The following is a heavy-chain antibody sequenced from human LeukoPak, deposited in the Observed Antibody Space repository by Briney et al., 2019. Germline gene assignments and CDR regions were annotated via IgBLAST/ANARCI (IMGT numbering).Heavy chain of an antibody. J-gene: IGHJ4*02. V-gene: IGHV3-23*01. Sequence: GGSLRLSCAASGFTFSNHAMTWVRQAPGKGLEWVSTINISGGSTFYADSVKGRFTISKDNSKNTLSLQMNSLRAEDTAIYYCAKGESKDYLNYFDYLNYFDHWGQGALVTVSS. CDR1: GFTFSNHA. D-gene: IGHD2/OR15-2a*01. CDR3: AKGESKDYLNYFDYLNYFDH. CDR2: INISGGST.